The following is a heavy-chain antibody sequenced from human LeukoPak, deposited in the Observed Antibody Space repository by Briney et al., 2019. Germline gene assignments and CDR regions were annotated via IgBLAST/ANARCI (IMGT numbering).Heavy chain of an antibody. CDR3: ARVGYYDSSGYYYTDAFDI. CDR2: ISAYNGNT. Sequence: GASVKVSCKASGYTFTSYGISWVRQAPGQGLEWMGWISAYNGNTKYAQKFQGRVTITRNTSISTAYMELSSLRSEDTAVYYCARVGYYDSSGYYYTDAFDIWGQGTMVTVSS. J-gene: IGHJ3*02. D-gene: IGHD3-22*01. CDR1: GYTFTSYG. V-gene: IGHV1-18*01.